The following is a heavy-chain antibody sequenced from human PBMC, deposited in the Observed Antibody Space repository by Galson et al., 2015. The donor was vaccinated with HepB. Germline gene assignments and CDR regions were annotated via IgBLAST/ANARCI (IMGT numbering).Heavy chain of an antibody. CDR3: AKSKAVGVIDY. D-gene: IGHD6-19*01. CDR2: LSFDGGNQ. Sequence: SLRLSCAASGFTFRSYAMHWVRQTPGTGLEWVAALSFDGGNQYYADSVKGRFTIFRDNSNSTLFLQMSNLRPDDTAVYYCAKSKAVGVIDYWGQGTLVAVPS. V-gene: IGHV3-30*18. J-gene: IGHJ4*02. CDR1: GFTFRSYA.